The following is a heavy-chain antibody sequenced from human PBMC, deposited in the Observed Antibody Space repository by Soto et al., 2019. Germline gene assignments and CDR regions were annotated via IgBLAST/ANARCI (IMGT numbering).Heavy chain of an antibody. CDR1: GFTFRDYG. CDR3: AKDWVGGSNKYYFEY. D-gene: IGHD1-26*01. CDR2: ISHHGLKE. J-gene: IGHJ4*02. V-gene: IGHV3-30*18. Sequence: PGGSLRLSCVASGFTFRDYGMHWVRQAPGKGLEWVAGISHHGLKEHYADSVKGRFTISRDNSKKTVYLQLNSLRGDDTAVYYCAKDWVGGSNKYYFEYWGQGTLVTVSS.